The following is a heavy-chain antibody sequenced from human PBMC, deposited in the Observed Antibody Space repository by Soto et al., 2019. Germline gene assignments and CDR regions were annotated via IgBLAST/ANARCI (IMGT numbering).Heavy chain of an antibody. Sequence: GSLRLSCAASGFTFSSYDMHWVRQATGKSLEWVSAIGTAGDTYYPGSVKGRFTISRENAKNSLYLQMNSLRAGDTAVYYCARGNKDIVLMVYAPHYMDVWGKGTTVTVSS. D-gene: IGHD2-8*01. CDR1: GFTFSSYD. CDR2: IGTAGDT. CDR3: ARGNKDIVLMVYAPHYMDV. J-gene: IGHJ6*03. V-gene: IGHV3-13*01.